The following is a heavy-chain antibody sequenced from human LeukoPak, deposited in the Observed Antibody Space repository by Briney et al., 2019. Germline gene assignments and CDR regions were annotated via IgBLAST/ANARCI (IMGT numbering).Heavy chain of an antibody. Sequence: GGSLRLSCAASGFTFSSYSMNWVRQAPGKGLEWVSYISSDSTTIYYADSVKGRFTISRDNAKNSLYLQMNSLRAEDTAVYYCARVLHKRNYDSSVYYGYWGQGSLVTVSS. V-gene: IGHV3-48*01. D-gene: IGHD3-22*01. CDR2: ISSDSTTI. J-gene: IGHJ4*02. CDR1: GFTFSSYS. CDR3: ARVLHKRNYDSSVYYGY.